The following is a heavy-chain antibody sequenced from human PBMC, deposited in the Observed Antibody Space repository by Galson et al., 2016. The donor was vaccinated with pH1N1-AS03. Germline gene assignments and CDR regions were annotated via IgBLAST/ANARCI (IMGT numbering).Heavy chain of an antibody. CDR1: GGTITAFS. D-gene: IGHD2-2*01. Sequence: SVKVSCKASGGTITAFSFSWVRQAPGQGLEWLGGIIPMSGTTVYKQSFRDRVTITADKSATAVFMEMRSLKSKDTAVYYCARRQECSRRSCSLRIYYYPMDVWGHGTAVTVSS. CDR2: IIPMSGTT. V-gene: IGHV1-69*06. CDR3: ARRQECSRRSCSLRIYYYPMDV. J-gene: IGHJ6*02.